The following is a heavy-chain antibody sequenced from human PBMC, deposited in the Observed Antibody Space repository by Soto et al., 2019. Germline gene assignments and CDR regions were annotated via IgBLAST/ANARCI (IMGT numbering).Heavy chain of an antibody. D-gene: IGHD3-22*01. CDR2: IYYSGST. Sequence: SDTLSLTCTVSGGSISSFYYNWSWIRQPPGKGLEWIGYIYYSGSTQYNPSLKSRVTISVDTSKNQFSLKLSSVTAADTAVYYCARTYYYDSSGYGFDYWGQGTLVT. V-gene: IGHV4-30-4*02. CDR3: ARTYYYDSSGYGFDY. J-gene: IGHJ4*02. CDR1: GGSISSFYYN.